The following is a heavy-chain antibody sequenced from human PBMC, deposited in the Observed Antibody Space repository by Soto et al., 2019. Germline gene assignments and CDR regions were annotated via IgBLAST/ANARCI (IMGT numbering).Heavy chain of an antibody. D-gene: IGHD6-13*01. CDR3: ARRGSSSRYNWFAP. CDR1: GGSISSSSYY. J-gene: IGHJ5*02. Sequence: TSETLSLTCTVSGGSISSSSYYWGWIRQPPGKGLEWIGSIYYSGSTYYNPSLKSRVTISVDTSKNQFSLKLSSVTAADTAVYYCARRGSSSRYNWFAPWGQGTLVTVSS. V-gene: IGHV4-39*01. CDR2: IYYSGST.